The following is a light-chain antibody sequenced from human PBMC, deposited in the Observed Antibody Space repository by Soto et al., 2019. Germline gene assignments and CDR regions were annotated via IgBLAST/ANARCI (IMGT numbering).Light chain of an antibody. CDR2: GDN. CDR1: SSNIGAGFD. Sequence: QSVLTQPPSVSGAPGQRVTISCTGSSSNIGAGFDLHWYQQISGSAPKLLIYGDNNRPSGVPDRFSGSKSGTSASLAITGLQAEDEADYYCQSYDSTLSSYVFGTGTKVTVL. V-gene: IGLV1-40*01. CDR3: QSYDSTLSSYV. J-gene: IGLJ1*01.